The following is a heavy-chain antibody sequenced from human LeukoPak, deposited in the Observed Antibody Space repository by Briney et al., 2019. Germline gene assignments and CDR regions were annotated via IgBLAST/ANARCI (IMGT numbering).Heavy chain of an antibody. CDR3: ARTVAGRIDY. V-gene: IGHV2-70*17. Sequence: SGPALVNPTQTLTLTCTFSGFSLTSSGMCVSWIRQPPGKALEWLARIDWDDDKFYSTSLKTRLTISRDTSKNQVVLTMTNMDPVDTATFYCARTVAGRIDYWGQGTPVTVSS. CDR1: GFSLTSSGMC. CDR2: IDWDDDK. J-gene: IGHJ4*02. D-gene: IGHD6-19*01.